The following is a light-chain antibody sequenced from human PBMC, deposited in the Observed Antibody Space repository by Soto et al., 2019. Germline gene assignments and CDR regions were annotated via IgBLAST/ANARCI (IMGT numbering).Light chain of an antibody. Sequence: DIQLTQSPSFLSASVGDRVTITCRASQGISSYLAWYQQKPGKAPKLLINTASTLQSGVPSRFSGSGSGTEFTLTISSLQPEDSASYYCQQLKSYPITFGQGTGLEIK. CDR3: QQLKSYPIT. CDR2: TAS. J-gene: IGKJ5*01. V-gene: IGKV1-9*01. CDR1: QGISSY.